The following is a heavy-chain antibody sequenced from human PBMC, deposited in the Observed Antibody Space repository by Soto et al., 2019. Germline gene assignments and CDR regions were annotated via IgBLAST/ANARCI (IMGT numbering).Heavy chain of an antibody. CDR1: GYTFSSYG. V-gene: IGHV1-18*01. J-gene: IGHJ6*02. D-gene: IGHD4-17*01. Sequence: VQLVQSGAEVKKPGASVKVSCKASGYTFSSYGISWVRQAPGQGLEWMGWISGYNGNTNYAQNLQGRVTMTTDTSTRTAYMELRSLRSDDTAVYYCAREVTTVTTYYYYYGMDVWGQGTTVTVSS. CDR2: ISGYNGNT. CDR3: AREVTTVTTYYYYYGMDV.